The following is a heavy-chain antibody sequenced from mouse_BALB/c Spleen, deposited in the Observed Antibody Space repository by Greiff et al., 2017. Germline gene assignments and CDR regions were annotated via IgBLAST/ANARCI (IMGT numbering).Heavy chain of an antibody. J-gene: IGHJ4*01. V-gene: IGHV14-3*02. CDR1: GFNIKDTY. CDR3: ARAGYGNYDAMDY. CDR2: IDPANGNT. D-gene: IGHD2-10*02. Sequence: EVQGVESGAELVKPGASVKLSCTASGFNIKDTYMHWVKQRPEQGLEWIGRIDPANGNTKYDPKFQGKATITADTSSNTAYLQLSSLTSEDTAVYYCARAGYGNYDAMDYWGQGTSVTVSS.